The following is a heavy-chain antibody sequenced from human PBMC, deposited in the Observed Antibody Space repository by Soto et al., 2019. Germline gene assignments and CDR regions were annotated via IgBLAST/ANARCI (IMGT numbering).Heavy chain of an antibody. Sequence: SETLSLTCTVSGGSISSSSYYWGWIRQPPGKGLEWIGSIYYSGSTYYNPSLKSRVTISVDTSKNQFSLKLSSVTAADTAVYYCARQPKDAFDFWGQGTMVTVSS. CDR1: GGSISSSSYY. CDR2: IYYSGST. J-gene: IGHJ3*01. CDR3: ARQPKDAFDF. V-gene: IGHV4-39*01.